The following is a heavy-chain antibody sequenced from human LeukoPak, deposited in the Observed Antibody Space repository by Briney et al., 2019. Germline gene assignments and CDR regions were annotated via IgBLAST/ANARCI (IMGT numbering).Heavy chain of an antibody. Sequence: PGGSLRLSCAASGFTFSKYWRLWVRQAPGKGLESVSRINTDGTVTTYADSVNGRFPVSRDNADNTLFLQMNSVRDEDTAVYYCATKQWLAPPPDSWGQGTPVTVSS. CDR3: ATKQWLAPPPDS. J-gene: IGHJ4*02. V-gene: IGHV3-74*01. CDR2: INTDGTVT. D-gene: IGHD6-19*01. CDR1: GFTFSKYW.